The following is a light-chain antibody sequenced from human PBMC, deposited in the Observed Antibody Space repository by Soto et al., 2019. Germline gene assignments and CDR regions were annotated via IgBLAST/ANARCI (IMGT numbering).Light chain of an antibody. CDR2: EVN. CDR1: SSDVGGYNY. Sequence: VLTQPPSASVSPGQSVAISCTGTSSDVGGYNYVSWYQQHPGKAPKLMIYEVNKRPSGVPDRFSGSKSGNTASLTVSGLQAEDEADYYCSSYAGSSNVFGTGTKVT. V-gene: IGLV2-8*01. CDR3: SSYAGSSNV. J-gene: IGLJ1*01.